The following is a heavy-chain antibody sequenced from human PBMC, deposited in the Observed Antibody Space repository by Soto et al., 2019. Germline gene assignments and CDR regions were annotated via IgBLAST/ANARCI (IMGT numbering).Heavy chain of an antibody. Sequence: SATLSLTCSFSGAALNRGNYYCGWIRQVPGKGLEWIGHIYVTGAVDYNPSLRDRITISQDTSERQFSLNLRLVTAADTAVYYCARLRIATNNYKWFDPWGQGTLVTVSS. V-gene: IGHV4-31*03. J-gene: IGHJ5*02. CDR2: IYVTGAV. CDR1: GAALNRGNYY. D-gene: IGHD2-21*01. CDR3: ARLRIATNNYKWFDP.